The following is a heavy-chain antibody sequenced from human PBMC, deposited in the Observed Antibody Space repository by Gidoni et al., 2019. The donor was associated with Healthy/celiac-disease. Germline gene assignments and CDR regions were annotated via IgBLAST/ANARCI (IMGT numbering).Heavy chain of an antibody. V-gene: IGHV1-8*01. CDR1: GYTFTSYD. CDR3: ARVSGSYTHIDDAFDI. J-gene: IGHJ3*02. CDR2: MKPNSGNT. D-gene: IGHD5-12*01. Sequence: QVQLLQSGAEGKKPGASVQVSCKASGYTFTSYDSNWVRQATGQGLEWMGWMKPNSGNTGYAQKFQGRVTMTRNTSISTAYMELSSLRSEDTAVYYCARVSGSYTHIDDAFDIWGQGTMVTVSS.